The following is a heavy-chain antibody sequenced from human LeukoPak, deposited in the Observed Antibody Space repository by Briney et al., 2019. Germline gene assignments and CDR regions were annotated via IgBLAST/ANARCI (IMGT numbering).Heavy chain of an antibody. CDR3: ARGSSIRYYDFWSGYFGDYYFDY. CDR1: GYTFTSYD. Sequence: ASVKVSCKASGYTFTSYDINWVRQATGQGLEWLGWMNPNSGITGYAQKFQGRVTITRYTSRSTAYMELSSLRSEDTAVYYCARGSSIRYYDFWSGYFGDYYFDYWGQGTLVTVSS. V-gene: IGHV1-8*03. CDR2: MNPNSGIT. D-gene: IGHD3-3*01. J-gene: IGHJ4*02.